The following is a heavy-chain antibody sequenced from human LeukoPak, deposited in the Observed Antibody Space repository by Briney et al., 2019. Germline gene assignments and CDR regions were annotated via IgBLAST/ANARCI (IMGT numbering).Heavy chain of an antibody. CDR1: GYTFTGCY. D-gene: IGHD4-17*01. CDR3: VRGGYGDYTYDY. J-gene: IGHJ4*02. CDR2: INPNSGGT. V-gene: IGHV1-2*02. Sequence: ASVKVSCKASGYTFTGCYMHWVRQAPGQGLEWMGWINPNSGGTNYAQKFQGRVTMTRDTSISTAYMELSRLRSDDTAVYYCVRGGYGDYTYDYWGQGTLVTVSS.